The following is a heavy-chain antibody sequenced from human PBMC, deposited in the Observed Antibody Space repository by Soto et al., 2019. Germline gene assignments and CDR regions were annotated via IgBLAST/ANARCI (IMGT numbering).Heavy chain of an antibody. J-gene: IGHJ6*02. CDR3: ARDRGQQLVRGYYYYYGMDV. CDR2: IGTAGDT. D-gene: IGHD6-13*01. V-gene: IGHV3-13*01. Sequence: GGSLRLSCAASGFTFSSYDMHWVRQATGKGLEWVSAIGTAGDTYYPGSVKGRFTISRENAKNSLYLQMNSLRAEDTAVYYCARDRGQQLVRGYYYYYGMDVWGQGTTVTVSS. CDR1: GFTFSSYD.